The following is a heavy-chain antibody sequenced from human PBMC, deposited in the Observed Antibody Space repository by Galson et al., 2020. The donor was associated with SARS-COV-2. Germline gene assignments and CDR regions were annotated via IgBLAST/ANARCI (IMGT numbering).Heavy chain of an antibody. V-gene: IGHV2-70*01. Sequence: SGPTLVKPTQTLTLTCTFSGFSPSTSGMCVSWIRQPPGKALEWLALIDWDDDKHYSTSLKTRLTISKDTSKNQVVLTMTNMDPVDTATYYCARMNYDILTGYYKGFDYWGQGTLVTVSS. J-gene: IGHJ4*02. CDR2: IDWDDDK. D-gene: IGHD3-9*01. CDR3: ARMNYDILTGYYKGFDY. CDR1: GFSPSTSGMC.